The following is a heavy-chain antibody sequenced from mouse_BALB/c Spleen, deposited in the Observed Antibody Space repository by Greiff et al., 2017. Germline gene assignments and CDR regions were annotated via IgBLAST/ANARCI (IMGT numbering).Heavy chain of an antibody. CDR2: ISDGGSYT. CDR1: GFTFSDYY. CDR3: ARGDYYRYDGAMDY. J-gene: IGHJ4*01. D-gene: IGHD2-14*01. V-gene: IGHV5-4*02. Sequence: EVHLVESGGGLVKPGGSLKLSCAASGFTFSDYYMYWVRQTPEKRLEWVATISDGGSYTYYPDSVKGRFTISRDNAKNNLYLQMSSLKSEDTAMYYCARGDYYRYDGAMDYWGQGTSVTVSS.